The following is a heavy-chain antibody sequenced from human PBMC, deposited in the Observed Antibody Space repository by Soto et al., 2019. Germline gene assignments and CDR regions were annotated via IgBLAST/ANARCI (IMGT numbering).Heavy chain of an antibody. CDR1: SGSISSSNW. CDR2: IYHSGST. D-gene: IGHD2-15*01. Sequence: QVQLQESGPGLVKPSGTLSLTCAVSSGSISSSNWWRWVRQPPGKGLEWIGEIYHSGSTNYNPSLKSRVTIAVDKSKNQFSLKLSSVTAADTAVYYCARASGGYCSGGSCYSAPAFDYWGQGTLVTVSS. V-gene: IGHV4-4*02. J-gene: IGHJ4*02. CDR3: ARASGGYCSGGSCYSAPAFDY.